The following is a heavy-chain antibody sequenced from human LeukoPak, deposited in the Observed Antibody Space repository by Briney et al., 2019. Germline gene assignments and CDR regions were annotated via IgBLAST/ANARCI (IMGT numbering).Heavy chain of an antibody. J-gene: IGHJ4*02. CDR1: GFTFSSYW. V-gene: IGHV3-7*01. D-gene: IGHD2-15*01. CDR3: ARVSGYCSGGSCYDVSPEVYYFDY. CDR2: IKQDGSEK. Sequence: GGSLRLSCAASGFTFSSYWMSWVRQAPGKGLEWVANIKQDGSEKYKGNSVKGRFTISRDNAKNSLYLQMNSLRAEDTAVYYCARVSGYCSGGSCYDVSPEVYYFDYWGQGTLVTVSS.